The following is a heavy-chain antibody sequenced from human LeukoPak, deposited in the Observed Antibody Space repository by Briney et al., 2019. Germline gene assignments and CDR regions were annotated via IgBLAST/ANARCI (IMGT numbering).Heavy chain of an antibody. D-gene: IGHD5-12*01. CDR3: ARVVATMDYYYYMDA. CDR1: GFSFRNYA. V-gene: IGHV3-20*04. CDR2: INWNGDST. Sequence: GGSLRLSCAASGFSFRNYAMTWVRQAPGKGLEWVSGINWNGDSTGYADSVKGRFTISRDNAKNSLYLQMNSLRAEDTALYYCARVVATMDYYYYMDAWGKGTTVTVSS. J-gene: IGHJ6*03.